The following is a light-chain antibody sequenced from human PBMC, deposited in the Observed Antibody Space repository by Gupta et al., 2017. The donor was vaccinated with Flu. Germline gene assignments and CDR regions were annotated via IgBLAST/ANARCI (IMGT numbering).Light chain of an antibody. Sequence: QSALTQPASVSGSPGPSITISCTGTSSDVGGYNYVSWYQQHPAKAPKLMIYEVSNRPSGVSNRFSGSKSGNTASLTISGLQAEDEADYYCSSYTSSSWVFGGGTKLTVL. V-gene: IGLV2-14*01. CDR1: SSDVGGYNY. CDR2: EVS. J-gene: IGLJ3*02. CDR3: SSYTSSSWV.